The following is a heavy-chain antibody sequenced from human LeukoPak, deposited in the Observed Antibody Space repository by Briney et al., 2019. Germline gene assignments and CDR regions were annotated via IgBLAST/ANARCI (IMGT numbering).Heavy chain of an antibody. CDR3: ASSPYGDYGDFDY. D-gene: IGHD4-17*01. CDR1: GFTFSSNY. J-gene: IGHJ4*02. V-gene: IGHV3-66*01. Sequence: GGSLRLSCAASGFTFSSNYMSWVRQARGRGLEWGSVIYSGGSTYYADSVKGRFTISRDNSKNTLYLQMNSLRAEDTAVYYCASSPYGDYGDFDYWGQGTLVTVSS. CDR2: IYSGGST.